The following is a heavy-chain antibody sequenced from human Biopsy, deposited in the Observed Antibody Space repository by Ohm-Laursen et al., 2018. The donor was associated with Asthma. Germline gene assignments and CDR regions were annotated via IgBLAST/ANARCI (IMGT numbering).Heavy chain of an antibody. CDR3: ARAAITGIRGWFDP. CDR2: IDQSGYT. V-gene: IGHV4-34*01. Sequence: GTLSLTCTVYGGYLTGHYWNWIRQPPGKGLEWIGEIDQSGYTNYNPSLKSRVTISAATSKNQFHLNLSSVTAADTAVYFCARAAITGIRGWFDPWGQGTQVTVSS. J-gene: IGHJ5*02. CDR1: GGYLTGHY. D-gene: IGHD1-20*01.